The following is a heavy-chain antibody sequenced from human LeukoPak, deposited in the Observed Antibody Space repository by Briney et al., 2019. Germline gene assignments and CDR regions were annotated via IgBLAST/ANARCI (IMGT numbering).Heavy chain of an antibody. CDR3: AKAINFDWLPNDY. CDR1: GFTFSSYA. J-gene: IGHJ4*02. Sequence: GGSLRLSCTASGFTFSSYAMTRVRQAPGKGLEWVSGISGSGGSTYYADSVKGRFTISRDNSKNTLYLQMNNLRAEDTAVYYGAKAINFDWLPNDYWGQGTLVSVSS. CDR2: ISGSGGST. V-gene: IGHV3-23*01. D-gene: IGHD3-9*01.